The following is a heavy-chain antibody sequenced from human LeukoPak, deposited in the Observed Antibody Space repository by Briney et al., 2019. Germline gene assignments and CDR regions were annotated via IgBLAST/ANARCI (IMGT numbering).Heavy chain of an antibody. D-gene: IGHD1-26*01. CDR3: ARHSLMWGCDC. Sequence: SETLSLTCTVSGGSISSSSYYWGWIRQPPGKGLEWIGRVYYSGSTYHNPCLKSRITISVDTCKKKFSLQLRSVTAADTAVYYCARHSLMWGCDCWGQGMLLPVSS. CDR2: VYYSGST. CDR1: GGSISSSSYY. J-gene: IGHJ4*02. V-gene: IGHV4-39*01.